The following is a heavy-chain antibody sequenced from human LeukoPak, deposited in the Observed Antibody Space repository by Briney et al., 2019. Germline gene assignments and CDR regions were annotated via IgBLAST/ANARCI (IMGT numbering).Heavy chain of an antibody. J-gene: IGHJ4*02. Sequence: TSETRSLTCAVYGGSFSGYYWSWIRQPPGKGLEWIGEINHSGSTNYNPSLKSRVTISVDTSKNQFSLKLSSVAAADTAVYYCARGWWIGYYGSGSTLYFDYWGQGTLVTVSS. CDR3: ARGWWIGYYGSGSTLYFDY. D-gene: IGHD3-10*01. CDR1: GGSFSGYY. CDR2: INHSGST. V-gene: IGHV4-34*01.